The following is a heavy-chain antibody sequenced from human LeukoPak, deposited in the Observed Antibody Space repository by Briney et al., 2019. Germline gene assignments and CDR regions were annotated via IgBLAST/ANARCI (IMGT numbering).Heavy chain of an antibody. Sequence: PSETLSLTCTVSGGSISSYYWSWIRQPPGKGLEWIGYIYYSGSTNYNPSLKSRVTISVDTSKNQFSLKLRSVTAEDRAVYYCERDQADYYDILTGLGTFDIWGQGKMVTVSS. CDR1: GGSISSYY. CDR2: IYYSGST. V-gene: IGHV4-59*01. J-gene: IGHJ3*02. D-gene: IGHD3-9*01. CDR3: ERDQADYYDILTGLGTFDI.